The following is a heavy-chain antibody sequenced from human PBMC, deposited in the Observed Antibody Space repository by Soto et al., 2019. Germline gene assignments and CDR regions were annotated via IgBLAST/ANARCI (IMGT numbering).Heavy chain of an antibody. CDR2: IYYSGST. Sequence: LSLTCTVSGGSISSSSYYWGWIRQPPGKGLEWIGSIYYSGSTYYNPSLKSRVTIPVDTSKNQFSLKLSSVTAADTAVYYCARLETTVKNWFDPWGQGTLVTVSS. CDR3: ARLETTVKNWFDP. V-gene: IGHV4-39*01. D-gene: IGHD4-17*01. J-gene: IGHJ5*02. CDR1: GGSISSSSYY.